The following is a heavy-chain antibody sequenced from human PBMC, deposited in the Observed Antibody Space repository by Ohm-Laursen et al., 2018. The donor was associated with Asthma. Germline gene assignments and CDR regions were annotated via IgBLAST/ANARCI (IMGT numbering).Heavy chain of an antibody. CDR3: ARSERYDFWSGYLYYFDY. J-gene: IGHJ4*02. CDR1: GYTFTSYA. Sequence: ASVKVSCKASGYTFTSYAMHWVRQAPGQRLEWMGWINAGNDNTKYSQKFQGRVTITRDTSASTAYMELSSLRSEDTAVYYCARSERYDFWSGYLYYFDYWGQGTLVTVSS. CDR2: INAGNDNT. D-gene: IGHD3-3*01. V-gene: IGHV1-3*01.